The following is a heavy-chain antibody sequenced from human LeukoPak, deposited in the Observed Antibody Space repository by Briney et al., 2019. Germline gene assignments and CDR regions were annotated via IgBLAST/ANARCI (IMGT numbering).Heavy chain of an antibody. Sequence: GGSLRLSCAASGFTFSSYAMSWVRQAPGKGLEWVSGISGSGGSTYYADSVKGRITISRDNSKNTLYLQMNSLRAEDTAVYYGAKGKGVTGGSFDYWGQGTLVTVSS. CDR1: GFTFSSYA. J-gene: IGHJ4*02. D-gene: IGHD3-10*01. V-gene: IGHV3-23*01. CDR2: ISGSGGST. CDR3: AKGKGVTGGSFDY.